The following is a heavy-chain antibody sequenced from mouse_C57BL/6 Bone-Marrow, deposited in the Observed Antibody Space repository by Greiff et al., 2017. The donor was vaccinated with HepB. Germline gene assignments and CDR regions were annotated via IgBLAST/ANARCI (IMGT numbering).Heavy chain of an antibody. CDR1: GYTFTDYN. V-gene: IGHV1-18*01. CDR2: INPNNGGT. J-gene: IGHJ1*03. Sequence: VQLQQSGPELVKPGASVKIPCKASGYTFTDYNMDWVKQSHGKSLEWIGDINPNNGGTIYNQKFKGKATLTVDKSSSTAYMELRSLTSEDTAVYYCARSLLRCIWYFDVWGTGTTVTVSS. CDR3: ARSLLRCIWYFDV. D-gene: IGHD1-2*01.